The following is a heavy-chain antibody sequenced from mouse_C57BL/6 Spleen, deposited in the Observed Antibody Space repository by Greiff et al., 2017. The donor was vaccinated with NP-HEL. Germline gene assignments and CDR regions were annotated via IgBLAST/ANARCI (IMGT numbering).Heavy chain of an antibody. Sequence: QVQLQQPGAELVMPGASVKLSCKASGYTFTSYWMHWVKQRPGQGLEWIGEIDPSDSYTNYNQKFKGKSTLTVDKSSSTAYMQLSSLTSEDSAVYYCARGYYYGSSPYFDVWGTGTTVTVSS. V-gene: IGHV1-69*01. CDR1: GYTFTSYW. CDR2: IDPSDSYT. D-gene: IGHD1-1*01. CDR3: ARGYYYGSSPYFDV. J-gene: IGHJ1*03.